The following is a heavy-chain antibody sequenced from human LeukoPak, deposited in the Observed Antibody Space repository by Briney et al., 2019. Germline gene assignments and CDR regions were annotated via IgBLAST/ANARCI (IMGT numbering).Heavy chain of an antibody. D-gene: IGHD3-9*01. CDR1: GGSFSDYY. CDR2: INHSGST. Sequence: SETLSLTCAVYGGSFSDYYWSWIRQPPGKGLEWIGEINHSGSTNYNPSLKSRVTMSVDTSKNQFSLRLSSVTAADTAVYYCARMRNPNILTGTNVDSWGQGTLVTVSS. V-gene: IGHV4-34*01. J-gene: IGHJ4*02. CDR3: ARMRNPNILTGTNVDS.